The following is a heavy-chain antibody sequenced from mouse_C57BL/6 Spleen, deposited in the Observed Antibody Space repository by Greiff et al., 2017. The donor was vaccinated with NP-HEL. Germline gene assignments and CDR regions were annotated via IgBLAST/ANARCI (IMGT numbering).Heavy chain of an antibody. Sequence: VQLQQSGAELVKPGASVKISCKASGYAFSSYWMNWVKQRPGKGLEWIGQIYPGDGDTNYNGKFKGKATLTADKSSSTAYMQLSSLTSEDSAVYFCARRRGLAYYFDYWGQGTTLTVSS. J-gene: IGHJ2*01. CDR2: IYPGDGDT. V-gene: IGHV1-80*01. CDR3: ARRRGLAYYFDY. CDR1: GYAFSSYW. D-gene: IGHD3-3*01.